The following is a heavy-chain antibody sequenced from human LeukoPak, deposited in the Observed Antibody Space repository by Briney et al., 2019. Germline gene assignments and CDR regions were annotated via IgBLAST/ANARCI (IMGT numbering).Heavy chain of an antibody. D-gene: IGHD6-13*01. Sequence: GGSLRLSCDASGFIVSSNYMSWVRQAPGKGLEWVSVIFVGGNTYYADSVKGRFTISRDNSKNTVYLQMNSLRVVDTALYYCAREKGSSLHDAHDIWGQGTMVTVSS. V-gene: IGHV3-66*01. CDR1: GFIVSSNY. CDR3: AREKGSSLHDAHDI. CDR2: IFVGGNT. J-gene: IGHJ3*02.